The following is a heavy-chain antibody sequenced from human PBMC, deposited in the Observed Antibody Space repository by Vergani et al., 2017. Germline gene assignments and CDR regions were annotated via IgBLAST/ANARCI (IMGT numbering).Heavy chain of an antibody. D-gene: IGHD4-11*01. CDR1: GGSISSYY. V-gene: IGHV4-59*01. Sequence: QVQLQESGPGLVKPSETLSLTCTVSGGSISSYYWSWIRQPPGKGLEWIGYIYYSGSTNYNPSLKSRVTISVDTSKNQFSLKLSSVTAADTAVYYCAGVHPGLHSRREGYYYYYMDVWGKGTTVTVSS. J-gene: IGHJ6*03. CDR2: IYYSGST. CDR3: AGVHPGLHSRREGYYYYYMDV.